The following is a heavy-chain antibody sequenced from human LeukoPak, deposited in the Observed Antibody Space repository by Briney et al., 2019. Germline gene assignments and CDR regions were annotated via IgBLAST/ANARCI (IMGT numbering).Heavy chain of an antibody. J-gene: IGHJ5*02. D-gene: IGHD3-10*01. V-gene: IGHV4-31*03. Sequence: SQTLSLTCTVSGGSISSGGYYWSWIRQHPGKGLEWIGYIYYSGSTYYNPSLKSRVTISVDTSKNQFSLKLSSVTAADTAVYYCAREVVQGVITNNWFDPWGQGTLVTVSS. CDR1: GGSISSGGYY. CDR3: AREVVQGVITNNWFDP. CDR2: IYYSGST.